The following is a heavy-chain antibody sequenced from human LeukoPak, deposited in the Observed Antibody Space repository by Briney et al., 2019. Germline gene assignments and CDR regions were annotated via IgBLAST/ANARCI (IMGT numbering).Heavy chain of an antibody. D-gene: IGHD3-3*01. J-gene: IGHJ4*02. CDR3: AKGYLGDFWSAYDY. Sequence: PGGSLRLSCAASGFTFSSYAMSWVRQAPGKGLEWVSAISGSGGSTYYADSVKGRFTISRDNSKNTLYLQMSSLRAEDTAVYYCAKGYLGDFWSAYDYWGQGTLVTVSS. V-gene: IGHV3-23*01. CDR1: GFTFSSYA. CDR2: ISGSGGST.